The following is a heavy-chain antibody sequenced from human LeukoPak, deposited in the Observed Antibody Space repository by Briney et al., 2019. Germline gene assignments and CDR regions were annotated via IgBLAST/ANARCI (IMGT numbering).Heavy chain of an antibody. CDR2: ISYDGSNK. V-gene: IGHV3-30-3*01. Sequence: GGSLRLSCAASGFTFSSHAMHWVRQAPGKGLEWVAVISYDGSNKNYVDSVKGRFTVSRDNSKNTLDLQMNSLRAEDSAVYYCARDTSGRYQIDYWGQGTLATVSS. D-gene: IGHD1-26*01. J-gene: IGHJ4*02. CDR1: GFTFSSHA. CDR3: ARDTSGRYQIDY.